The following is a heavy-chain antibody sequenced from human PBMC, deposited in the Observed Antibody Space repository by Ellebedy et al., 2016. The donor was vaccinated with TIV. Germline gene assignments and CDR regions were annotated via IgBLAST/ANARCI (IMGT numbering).Heavy chain of an antibody. CDR2: INPNSGGT. CDR3: ARGQWLVRPLDY. V-gene: IGHV1-2*02. J-gene: IGHJ4*02. Sequence: ASVKVSCKASGYTFTGYYMHWVRQAPGQGLEWMGWINPNSGGTNYAQKFQGRVTMTRDTSITTAYMELSRLRSDDTAMYYCARGQWLVRPLDYWGQGTLVTVSS. CDR1: GYTFTGYY. D-gene: IGHD6-19*01.